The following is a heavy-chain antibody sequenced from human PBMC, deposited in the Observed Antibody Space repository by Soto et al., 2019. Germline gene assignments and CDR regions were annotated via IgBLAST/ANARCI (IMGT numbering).Heavy chain of an antibody. CDR2: IYYSGST. CDR1: GGSISSYY. J-gene: IGHJ3*02. CDR3: ARVSSTSMGGAFDI. Sequence: QVQLQESGPGLVKPSETLSLTCTVSGGSISSYYWSWIRQPPGKGLEWIGYIYYSGSTNYNPSLKSRVTISVDTSKNQFSLKLSSVTAADTAVYYCARVSSTSMGGAFDIWGQGTMVTVSS. V-gene: IGHV4-59*01. D-gene: IGHD2-2*01.